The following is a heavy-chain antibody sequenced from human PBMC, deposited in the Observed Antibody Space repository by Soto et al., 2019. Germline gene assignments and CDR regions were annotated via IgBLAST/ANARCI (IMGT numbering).Heavy chain of an antibody. CDR1: VGSFSDYH. Sequence: SETLSLTCAVYVGSFSDYHWNWIRQPPGKGLEWIGEINHSESTNYNPSLNSRVIMSVDTSKNQFSLKMNSVTTADTAVYYCARQLFPMIVGLGEFAYGGQGTRVTVPS. CDR2: INHSEST. J-gene: IGHJ4*02. D-gene: IGHD3-22*01. V-gene: IGHV4-34*01. CDR3: ARQLFPMIVGLGEFAY.